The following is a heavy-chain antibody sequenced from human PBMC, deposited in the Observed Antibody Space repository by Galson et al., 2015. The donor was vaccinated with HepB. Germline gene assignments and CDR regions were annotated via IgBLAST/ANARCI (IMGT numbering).Heavy chain of an antibody. Sequence: SLRLSCAASGFTFSSYGMHWVRQAPGKGLEWVAVIWYDGSNKYYADSVKGRFTISRDNSKNTLYLQMNSLRAEDTAVYYCARDMVPYCSSTSCYIAGFDYWGQGTLVTVSS. CDR1: GFTFSSYG. D-gene: IGHD2-2*02. CDR2: IWYDGSNK. V-gene: IGHV3-33*01. J-gene: IGHJ4*02. CDR3: ARDMVPYCSSTSCYIAGFDY.